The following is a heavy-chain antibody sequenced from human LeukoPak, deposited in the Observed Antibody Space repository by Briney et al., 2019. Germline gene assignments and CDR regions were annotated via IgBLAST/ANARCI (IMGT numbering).Heavy chain of an antibody. J-gene: IGHJ4*02. CDR1: GYTFTGYY. CDR2: INPNSGGT. Sequence: ASVKVSCKASGYTFTGYYMHWVRQAPGQGLGWMGWINPNSGGTNYSQKFQGRVTMTRDTSIRTAYMELRRLRSDDTAVYYCARAPTGYSSGWYDYWGQGTLVTVSS. D-gene: IGHD6-19*01. V-gene: IGHV1-2*02. CDR3: ARAPTGYSSGWYDY.